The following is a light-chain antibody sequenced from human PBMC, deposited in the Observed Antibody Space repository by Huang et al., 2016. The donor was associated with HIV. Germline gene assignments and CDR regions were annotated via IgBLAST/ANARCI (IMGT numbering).Light chain of an antibody. J-gene: IGKJ5*01. CDR1: QSVSSSF. V-gene: IGKV3-20*01. Sequence: EIVLTQSPGTLYLSPGERATLSCRASQSVSSSFLAWSQQKRGQAPRLLIHGAYDRATGVPDRFSGRGSGTDFSLTISRREPEGFAVYYCQQYGSSPITFAQGTRLGMK. CDR2: GAY. CDR3: QQYGSSPIT.